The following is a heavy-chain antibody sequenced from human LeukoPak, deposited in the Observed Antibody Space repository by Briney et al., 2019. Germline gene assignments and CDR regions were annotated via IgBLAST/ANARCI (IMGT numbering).Heavy chain of an antibody. D-gene: IGHD4-17*01. CDR1: RYTFTSYD. J-gene: IGHJ5*02. CDR2: MNPGSGNT. CDR3: ARRNYGDSVRWFDP. Sequence: AXVKVSCKASRYTFTSYDINWVRQATGQGLEWMGWMNPGSGNTGYAQEFQGRVTMTRNTSISTAYMELGCLRSDDTAVYYCARRNYGDSVRWFDPWGQGTLVTVSS. V-gene: IGHV1-8*01.